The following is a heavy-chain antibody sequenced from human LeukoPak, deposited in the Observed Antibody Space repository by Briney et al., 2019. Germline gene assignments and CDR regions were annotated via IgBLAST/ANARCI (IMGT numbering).Heavy chain of an antibody. J-gene: IGHJ6*02. CDR1: GFTFCSYP. V-gene: IGHV3-30*04. CDR2: ISYDGSNK. CDR3: ATDRLPRLYYGMDV. D-gene: IGHD5-12*01. Sequence: GRSLRLSCAASGFTFCSYPMHWVRQAPGKGLVGVAVISYDGSNKCYADSVKGRFTISRDNSKNTLYLQMNSLRAEDTAVYYCATDRLPRLYYGMDVWGQGTTVTVSS.